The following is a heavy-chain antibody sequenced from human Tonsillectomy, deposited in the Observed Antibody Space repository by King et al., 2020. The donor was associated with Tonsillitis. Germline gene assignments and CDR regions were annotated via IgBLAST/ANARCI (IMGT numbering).Heavy chain of an antibody. CDR3: ARGRRDGYNYPGY. Sequence: VQLVESGAEVRKPGSSVKVSCKASGGSLSSYAISWVRQAPRQGLEWMGGIIPMFVTANYAQKFQGRVTIIADESTNTAYLELSSLRSEDTAIYYCARGRRDGYNYPGYWGQGTLVTVSS. J-gene: IGHJ4*02. CDR1: GGSLSSYA. V-gene: IGHV1-69*01. D-gene: IGHD5-24*01. CDR2: IIPMFVTA.